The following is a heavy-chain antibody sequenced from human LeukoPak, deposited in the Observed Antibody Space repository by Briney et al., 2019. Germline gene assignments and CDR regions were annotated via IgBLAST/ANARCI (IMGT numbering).Heavy chain of an antibody. CDR3: ARDDSSRDDSGGYHY. V-gene: IGHV4-4*07. J-gene: IGHJ4*02. CDR1: GDSINSYH. Sequence: SETLSLTCTVSGDSINSYHWSWIRQPAGKGLEWIGRIHMSGSTSYNPSLRSRVAISMDNSKNQFPLKLKSVTAADTAVYYCARDDSSRDDSGGYHYWGQGTLVTISS. D-gene: IGHD3-22*01. CDR2: IHMSGST.